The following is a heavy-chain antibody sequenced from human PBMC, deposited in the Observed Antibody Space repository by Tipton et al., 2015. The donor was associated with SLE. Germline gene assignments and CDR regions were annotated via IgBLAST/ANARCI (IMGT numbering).Heavy chain of an antibody. CDR1: GGSISSHY. D-gene: IGHD7-27*01. V-gene: IGHV4-59*11. CDR2: IYYSGST. Sequence: TLSLTCTVSGGSISSHYWSWIRQPPGKGLEWIGYIYYSGSTNYNPSLKSRVTISVDTSKNQFSLRLNSVTAADTAVYYCARWGRLPFDYWGQGTLVTVSS. J-gene: IGHJ4*02. CDR3: ARWGRLPFDY.